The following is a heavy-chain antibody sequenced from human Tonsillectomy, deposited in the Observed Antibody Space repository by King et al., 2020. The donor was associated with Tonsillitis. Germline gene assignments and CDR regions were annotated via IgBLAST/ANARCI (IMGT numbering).Heavy chain of an antibody. CDR2: IRWNSGSI. J-gene: IGHJ3*02. CDR1: GFTFDDYA. V-gene: IGHV3-9*01. D-gene: IGHD1-26*01. CDR3: AKDMGVGATGDAFDI. Sequence: VQLVESGGGLVQPGRSLRLSCAASGFTFDDYAMHWVRQAPGKGLEWVACIRWNSGSIGYEDPVKGRFTISRDNAKNSLYLQMNRLRAEDTALYYCAKDMGVGATGDAFDIWGQGTMVTASS.